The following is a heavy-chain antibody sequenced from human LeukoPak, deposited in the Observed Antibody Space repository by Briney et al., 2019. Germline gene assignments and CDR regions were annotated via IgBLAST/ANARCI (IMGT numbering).Heavy chain of an antibody. D-gene: IGHD4-17*01. CDR1: GGSIGRGSYY. CDR3: ARDKGDYGDYYWFDP. V-gene: IGHV4-61*01. CDR2: IYYSGST. J-gene: IGHJ5*02. Sequence: SETLSLTCSVSGGSIGRGSYYWGWIRQSPGKGLEWIGYIYYSGSTNYNPSLKSRVTISVDTSKNQFSLKLRSVTAADTAVYYCARDKGDYGDYYWFDPWGQGTLVTVSS.